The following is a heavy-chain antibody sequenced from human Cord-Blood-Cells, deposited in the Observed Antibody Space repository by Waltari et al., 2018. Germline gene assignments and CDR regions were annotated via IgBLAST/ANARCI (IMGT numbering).Heavy chain of an antibody. CDR2: INHSGST. Sequence: QVQLQQWGAGLLKPSETLSLTCAVYGGSFSGYYWGWIRQPPGKGLEWIGEINHSGSTNYNPSLKSRVTISVDTSKNQFSLKLSSVTAADTAVYYCYVRGLIDQNWFDPWGQGTLVTVSS. J-gene: IGHJ5*02. CDR1: GGSFSGYY. CDR3: YVRGLIDQNWFDP. D-gene: IGHD2-21*01. V-gene: IGHV4-34*01.